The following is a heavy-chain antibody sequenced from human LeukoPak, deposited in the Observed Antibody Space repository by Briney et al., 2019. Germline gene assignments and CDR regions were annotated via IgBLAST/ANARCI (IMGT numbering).Heavy chain of an antibody. D-gene: IGHD3-3*01. CDR1: DYSISSGYF. CDR3: ARDLGLTISDNWFDP. J-gene: IGHJ5*02. CDR2: IFHAGSS. Sequence: SETLSLTCTVSDYSISSGYFWTWIRQPPGKGLEWIGSIFHAGSSYYNPSLKSPVAISVDTSKNQFSLELSSVTAAGTAVYYCARDLGLTISDNWFDPWGQGTLVTVSS. V-gene: IGHV4-38-2*02.